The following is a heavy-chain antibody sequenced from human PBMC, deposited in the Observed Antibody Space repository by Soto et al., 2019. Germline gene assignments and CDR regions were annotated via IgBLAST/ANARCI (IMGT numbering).Heavy chain of an antibody. V-gene: IGHV4-59*08. CDR2: VYYTGST. CDR1: GGSISNFY. D-gene: IGHD3-9*01. J-gene: IGHJ6*03. Sequence: SETLSLTCTVSGGSISNFYWSWIRQPPGKGLEWIGYVYYTGSTSYNPPLKRRVTFSADSSRGQFSLRLNSVTATDTAVYYCARTVLGPDLLADSFVDYYYYMDVWGQGTTVTVSS. CDR3: ARTVLGPDLLADSFVDYYYYMDV.